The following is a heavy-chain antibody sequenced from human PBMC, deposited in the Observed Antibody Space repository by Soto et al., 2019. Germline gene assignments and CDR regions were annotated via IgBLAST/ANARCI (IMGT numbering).Heavy chain of an antibody. CDR3: AHIPNYYQYDWFDP. V-gene: IGHV2-5*02. CDR1: GFSLTTRGVG. CDR2: IYWDDDN. D-gene: IGHD3-16*01. Sequence: QITLKESGPTLVKPTQTLTLTCTFSGFSLTTRGVGVGWIRQPPGKALECLALIYWDDDNRYSPSLQSRLSSPKDTSKNQVVLTMTNVDPVDTATYYCAHIPNYYQYDWFDPWGQGTLVSVSS. J-gene: IGHJ5*02.